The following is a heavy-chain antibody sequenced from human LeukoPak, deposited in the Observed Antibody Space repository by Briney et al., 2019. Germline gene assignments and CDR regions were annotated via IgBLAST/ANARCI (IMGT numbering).Heavy chain of an antibody. D-gene: IGHD6-19*01. V-gene: IGHV1-18*04. Sequence: WASVKVSCKASGYTFTGYYMHWVRQAPGQGLEWMGWINAYNGNTDYAQKFQGRVTMTTDTSTSTTYMELRSLRSDDTAVYYCARGGSGWYSDYWGQGTLVTVSS. CDR2: INAYNGNT. CDR1: GYTFTGYY. J-gene: IGHJ4*02. CDR3: ARGGSGWYSDY.